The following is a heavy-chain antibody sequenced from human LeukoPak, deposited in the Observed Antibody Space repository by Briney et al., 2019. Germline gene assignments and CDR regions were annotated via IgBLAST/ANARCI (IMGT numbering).Heavy chain of an antibody. J-gene: IGHJ6*03. D-gene: IGHD3-3*01. V-gene: IGHV1-46*01. CDR2: INPSGGST. Sequence: ASVKVSCKASGYIFTSYYMHWVRQAPGQGLEWMGIINPSGGSTSYAQKFQGRVTMTRDTSTSTVYMELSSLRSEDTAVYYCARGAYYDFHYYYYYMDVWGKGTTVTVSS. CDR1: GYIFTSYY. CDR3: ARGAYYDFHYYYYYMDV.